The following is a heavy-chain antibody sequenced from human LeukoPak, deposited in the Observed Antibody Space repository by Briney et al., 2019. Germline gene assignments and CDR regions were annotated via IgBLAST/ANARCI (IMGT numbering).Heavy chain of an antibody. J-gene: IGHJ2*01. CDR3: ARSGTITLGEYYFDL. Sequence: GGSLRLSCAASGFIFSTYDMHWVRQATGEGLQWVSTIGTAGDTYYPDSVKGRFTISRENAKDSLYLQMNSLRAGDTAVYYCARSGTITLGEYYFDLWGRGTLVTVSS. V-gene: IGHV3-13*01. CDR1: GFIFSTYD. CDR2: IGTAGDT. D-gene: IGHD3-10*01.